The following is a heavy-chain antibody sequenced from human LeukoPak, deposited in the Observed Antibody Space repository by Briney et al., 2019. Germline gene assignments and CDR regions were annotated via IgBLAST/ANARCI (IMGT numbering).Heavy chain of an antibody. CDR1: GFTFSDYY. CDR3: ASAYYDILTGYGAFDI. D-gene: IGHD3-9*01. Sequence: GGSLRLSCAASGFTFSDYYMSWIRQAPGKGLEWASYISSSSSYTNYADSVKGRFTISRDNAKNSLYLQMNSLRAEDTAVYYCASAYYDILTGYGAFDIWGQGTMVTVSS. CDR2: ISSSSSYT. J-gene: IGHJ3*02. V-gene: IGHV3-11*06.